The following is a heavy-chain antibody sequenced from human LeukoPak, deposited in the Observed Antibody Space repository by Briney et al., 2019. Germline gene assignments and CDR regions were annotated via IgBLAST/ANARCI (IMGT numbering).Heavy chain of an antibody. D-gene: IGHD3-10*01. J-gene: IGHJ4*02. CDR2: IVKSGGNT. Sequence: PRGSLRDSCAAPGVSFGGYGMCSVCQGLRKRLWRVSAIVKSGGNTYYADTVEGRFTISRDNFKNPLYLQMNSLRAEDTAVYYCARLFMVRGVIITSYFDYWGQGTLVTVSS. CDR1: GVSFGGYG. CDR3: ARLFMVRGVIITSYFDY. V-gene: IGHV3-23*01.